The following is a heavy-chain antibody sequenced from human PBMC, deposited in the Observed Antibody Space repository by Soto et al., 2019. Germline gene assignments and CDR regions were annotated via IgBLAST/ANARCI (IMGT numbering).Heavy chain of an antibody. J-gene: IGHJ4*02. CDR2: MNPDGSAI. CDR3: AKEKHYVWGSYRTRYFDY. V-gene: IGHV3-74*01. CDR1: GFTFSSSW. Sequence: GGSLRLSCVVSGFTFSSSWMHWVRQGPGKGLVWVSRMNPDGSAINYADSVKGRFTISRDNSKNTLHLQMNSLRAEDTAVYYCAKEKHYVWGSYRTRYFDYWGQGTLVTVSS. D-gene: IGHD3-16*02.